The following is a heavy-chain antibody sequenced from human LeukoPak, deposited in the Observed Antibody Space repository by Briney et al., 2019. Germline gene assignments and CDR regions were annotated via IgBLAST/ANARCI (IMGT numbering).Heavy chain of an antibody. D-gene: IGHD1-7*01. CDR3: ARDRVETGTNWFDP. Sequence: SETLSLTCTVSGGYISSSSYYWGWIGQPPGKGLEWIGSIYYSGSTYYNPSLKSRVTISVDTSKNQFSLKLSSVTAADTAVYYCARDRVETGTNWFDPWGQGTLVTVSS. J-gene: IGHJ5*02. CDR1: GGYISSSSYY. CDR2: IYYSGST. V-gene: IGHV4-39*07.